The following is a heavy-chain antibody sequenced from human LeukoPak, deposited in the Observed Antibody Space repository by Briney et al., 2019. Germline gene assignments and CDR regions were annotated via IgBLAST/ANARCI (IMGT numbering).Heavy chain of an antibody. CDR3: ARDGGGSLHGMDV. CDR2: ICSSGSA. D-gene: IGHD2-15*01. V-gene: IGHV4-31*03. J-gene: IGHJ6*02. Sequence: PSETLSLTCTVSGGSISSGVYCWSWIRQRPGEGLQWIGYICSSGSAYYNASLKSRVSTSTDTSNNRFSLKLNSVTAADTAVYYCARDGGGSLHGMDVWGQGTTVTVSS. CDR1: GGSISSGVYC.